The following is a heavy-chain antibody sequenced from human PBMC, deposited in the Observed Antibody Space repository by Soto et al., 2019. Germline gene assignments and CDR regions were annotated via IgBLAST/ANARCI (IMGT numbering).Heavy chain of an antibody. CDR1: GYTFTSYA. Sequence: QVQLVQSGAEVKKPGASVKVSCKASGYTFTSYAMHWVRQAPGQRLEWMGWINAGNGNTKYSQKFQGRVTITRDTXXXXXXXXLSXLXSENTAVYYCARDLGGYSPWGQGTLVTVSS. CDR2: INAGNGNT. V-gene: IGHV1-3*01. CDR3: ARDLGGYSP. J-gene: IGHJ5*02. D-gene: IGHD3-22*01.